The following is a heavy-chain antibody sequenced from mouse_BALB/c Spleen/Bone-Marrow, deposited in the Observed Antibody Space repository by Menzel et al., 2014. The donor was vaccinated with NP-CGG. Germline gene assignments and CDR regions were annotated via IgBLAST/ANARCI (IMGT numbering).Heavy chain of an antibody. Sequence: EVQGVESGAELVKPGASVKLSCTASGFNIKDTYMHWVKQRPEQGLEWIGRIDPANGNTKYDPKFQGKATMTADTSSNTAYLQLSSLTSEDTAVYYCARYYYGSSYFDYWGQGTTLTVSS. V-gene: IGHV14-3*02. CDR2: IDPANGNT. CDR1: GFNIKDTY. CDR3: ARYYYGSSYFDY. J-gene: IGHJ2*01. D-gene: IGHD1-1*01.